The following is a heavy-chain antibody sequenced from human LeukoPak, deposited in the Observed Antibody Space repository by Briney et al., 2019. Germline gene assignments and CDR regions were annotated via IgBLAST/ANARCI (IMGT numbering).Heavy chain of an antibody. CDR1: GFTFSSYS. J-gene: IGHJ4*02. Sequence: GGSLRLSCAASGFTFSSYSMSWVRQAPGKGLEWVSGISWNSGSIGYADSVKGRFTISRDNAKNSLYLQMNSLRAEDTALYYCAKDFRRQQWLILDYWGQGTLVTVSS. D-gene: IGHD6-19*01. CDR2: ISWNSGSI. CDR3: AKDFRRQQWLILDY. V-gene: IGHV3-9*01.